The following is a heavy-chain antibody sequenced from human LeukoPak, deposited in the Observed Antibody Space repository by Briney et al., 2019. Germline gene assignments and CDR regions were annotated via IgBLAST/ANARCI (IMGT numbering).Heavy chain of an antibody. Sequence: GGTLRLSCAASGFTFSSYAMSWVRQAPGKGLEWVSAISGSGGRTYYAASVKGRFPISRDNSKTPLYLQMNSLRAEHVSVYYCAKVAGYDILFGSAPPASYYYYYMDVWGKGTTVTVSS. CDR2: ISGSGGRT. CDR3: AKVAGYDILFGSAPPASYYYYYMDV. D-gene: IGHD3-9*01. J-gene: IGHJ6*03. CDR1: GFTFSSYA. V-gene: IGHV3-23*01.